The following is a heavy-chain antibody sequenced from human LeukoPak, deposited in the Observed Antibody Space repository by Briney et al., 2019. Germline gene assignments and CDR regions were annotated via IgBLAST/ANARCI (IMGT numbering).Heavy chain of an antibody. D-gene: IGHD4-17*01. CDR3: ARGHYGGSWGFDY. CDR2: INHSGST. J-gene: IGHJ4*02. V-gene: IGHV4-34*01. Sequence: SETLSLTCAVYGGSFSGYYWSWVRQPPGKGLEWIGEINHSGSTNYNPSLKRRVTISVDTSKNQFSLKLSSVTAADTAVYYCARGHYGGSWGFDYWGQGTLVTVSS. CDR1: GGSFSGYY.